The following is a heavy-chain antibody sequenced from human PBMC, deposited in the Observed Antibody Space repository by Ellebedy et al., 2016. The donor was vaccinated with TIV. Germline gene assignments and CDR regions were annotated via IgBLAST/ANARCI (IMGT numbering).Heavy chain of an antibody. CDR2: ISHTGSP. V-gene: IGHV4-34*01. CDR1: GESFSGHY. D-gene: IGHD3-3*01. J-gene: IGHJ4*02. CDR3: ARGDFWRSLDY. Sequence: SETLSLTXAVYGESFSGHYWSWIRQSSGKGLEWIGEISHTGSPNYNPSFKSRVVMSVDTSKNQFSLKLTSVTAADTAAYYCARGDFWRSLDYWGQGTLVTVSS.